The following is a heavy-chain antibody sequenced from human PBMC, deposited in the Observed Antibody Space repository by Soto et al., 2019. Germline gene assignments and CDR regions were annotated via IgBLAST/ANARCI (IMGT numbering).Heavy chain of an antibody. V-gene: IGHV5-10-1*01. D-gene: IGHD3-10*01. CDR3: ASWPYYYGSGSSNYGMDV. J-gene: IGHJ6*02. Sequence: PGESLKISCKGSGYSFTSYWISWVRQMPGKGLEWMGRIDPSDSYTNYSPSFQGHVTISADKSISTAYLQWSSLKASDTAMYYCASWPYYYGSGSSNYGMDVWGQGTTVTVSS. CDR1: GYSFTSYW. CDR2: IDPSDSYT.